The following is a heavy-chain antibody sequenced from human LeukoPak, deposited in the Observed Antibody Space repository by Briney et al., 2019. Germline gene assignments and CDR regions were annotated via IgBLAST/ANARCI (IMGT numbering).Heavy chain of an antibody. CDR1: GYTFFNYG. CDR2: ISAYNGDT. J-gene: IGHJ4*02. CDR3: ARDGTGGATAGFDS. D-gene: IGHD1-26*01. V-gene: IGHV1-18*01. Sequence: GASVKVSCRASGYTFFNYGISWVRQAPGQGLEWMGWISAYNGDTIYAPKFQGRVSMTTDTSTNTAFMELRSLTSYDTAVYYCARDGTGGATAGFDSWGQGTLVTVSS.